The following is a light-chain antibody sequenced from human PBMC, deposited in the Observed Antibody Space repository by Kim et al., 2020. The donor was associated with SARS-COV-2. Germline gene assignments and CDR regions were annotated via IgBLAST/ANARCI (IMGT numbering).Light chain of an antibody. V-gene: IGKV1-5*03. Sequence: DIQMTQSPSTLSASVGDRVTITCRASQSISSYLAWYQQKPGKAPELLIYKASILESGVPSRFSGSGSGTEFTLTISSLQPDDFASFYCQQYKASPCTFGHGTKGDIK. CDR1: QSISSY. CDR3: QQYKASPCT. CDR2: KAS. J-gene: IGKJ1*01.